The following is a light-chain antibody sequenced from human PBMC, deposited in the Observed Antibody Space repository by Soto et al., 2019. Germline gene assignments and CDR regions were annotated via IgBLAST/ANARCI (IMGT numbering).Light chain of an antibody. V-gene: IGLV2-14*03. CDR1: SSDVGGYNY. CDR3: TSYTSSISYV. Sequence: QSALTQHACVAGSPGQSFTISCTGTSSDVGGYNYVSWYQQHPGKAPKLMLYDVTNRPSGVSNRFSGSKSGNTASLTISGLQAEDEADYYCTSYTSSISYVFGTGTKVTVL. CDR2: DVT. J-gene: IGLJ1*01.